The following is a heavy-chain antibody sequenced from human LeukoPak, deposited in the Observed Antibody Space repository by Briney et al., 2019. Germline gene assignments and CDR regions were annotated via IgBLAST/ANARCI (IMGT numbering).Heavy chain of an antibody. Sequence: GGSLRLSCTASGFTFNNYAMSWVRQAPGKGLEWVSSISSSSSYIYYADSVKGRFTISRDNAKNSLYLQMNSLRAEDTAVYYCAREGGEWELLRTFDYWGQGTLVTVSS. CDR3: AREGGEWELLRTFDY. V-gene: IGHV3-21*01. D-gene: IGHD1-26*01. CDR2: ISSSSSYI. J-gene: IGHJ4*02. CDR1: GFTFNNYA.